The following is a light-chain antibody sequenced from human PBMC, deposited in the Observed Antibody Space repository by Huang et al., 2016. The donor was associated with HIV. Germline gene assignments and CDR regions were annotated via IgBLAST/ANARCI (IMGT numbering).Light chain of an antibody. CDR3: QQRSSWPPIT. Sequence: EIVLTQSPATLSLSPGERATLSCRASQSVSTYLAWYQKKPGQAPRLLIYDASNRATDIPARFSGSGSGTDFTLTISSLEPEDFAVYYCQQRSSWPPITFGQGTRLEIK. CDR2: DAS. V-gene: IGKV3-11*01. J-gene: IGKJ5*01. CDR1: QSVSTY.